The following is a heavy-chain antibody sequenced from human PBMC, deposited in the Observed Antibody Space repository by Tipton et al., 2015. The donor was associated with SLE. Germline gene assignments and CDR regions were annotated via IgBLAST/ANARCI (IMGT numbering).Heavy chain of an antibody. D-gene: IGHD5-12*01. J-gene: IGHJ4*02. V-gene: IGHV3-30-3*01. CDR2: ISYDGNNK. CDR3: ARAGGGYSGYDE. Sequence: RSLRLSCAASGFTVSSNYMNWVRQAPGKGLEWVAAISYDGNNKYYADFVKGRFTISRDNSKNTLDLQMNSLRAEDTAVYYCARAGGGYSGYDEWGQGTLVTVSS. CDR1: GFTVSSNY.